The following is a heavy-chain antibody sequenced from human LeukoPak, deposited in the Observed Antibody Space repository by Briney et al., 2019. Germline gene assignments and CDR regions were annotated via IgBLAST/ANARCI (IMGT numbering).Heavy chain of an antibody. J-gene: IGHJ4*02. D-gene: IGHD1-26*01. Sequence: SETLSLTCSVSGASISGGTYYWGWIRQPPGKGLEWIGSIYYTGSTYDNPSLKSRVTISVDTSKNQFSLKLSSVTAADTAVYYCARRSGSGRAFDHWGQGTLVTVSS. V-gene: IGHV4-39*01. CDR2: IYYTGST. CDR3: ARRSGSGRAFDH. CDR1: GASISGGTYY.